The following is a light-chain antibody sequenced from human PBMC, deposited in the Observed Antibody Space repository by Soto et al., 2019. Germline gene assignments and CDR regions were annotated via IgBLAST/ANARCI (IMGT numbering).Light chain of an antibody. CDR3: QQYNTYAWT. CDR2: DAS. Sequence: DIQMTQSPSTLSASVGDRVTITCRASQSISNWLAWYQQKPGKAPKLLMYDASSLESGVPSRFSGSGSGTEFNLTISSLQPDDFATYYCQQYNTYAWTFGQGTKVEIK. J-gene: IGKJ1*01. CDR1: QSISNW. V-gene: IGKV1-5*01.